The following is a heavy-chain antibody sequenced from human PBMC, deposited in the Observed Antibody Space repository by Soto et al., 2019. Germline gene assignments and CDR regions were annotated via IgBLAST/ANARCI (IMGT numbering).Heavy chain of an antibody. J-gene: IGHJ3*02. CDR3: TRENIENSDGLYDAFDI. Sequence: VASVKVSCKTSGYTFTDYYTHWVRQAPGQGLEWMGWMNPKSGGAYFAQKFQGRVTLTRDTSIGTAYIEVNSLTSDDTAVYCCTRENIENSDGLYDAFDIWGQGTTVTVSS. CDR2: MNPKSGGA. CDR1: GYTFTDYY. V-gene: IGHV1-2*02. D-gene: IGHD5-18*01.